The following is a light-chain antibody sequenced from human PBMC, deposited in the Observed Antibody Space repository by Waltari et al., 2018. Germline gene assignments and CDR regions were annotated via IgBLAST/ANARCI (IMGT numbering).Light chain of an antibody. CDR1: QDINTY. V-gene: IGKV1-33*01. Sequence: DIQMTQSPSSLSASVGDEVTITCQASQDINTYLNWYQQRPGKPPKVLTYDTSNLQTGVPSRVSGSGSGTNFTFTISSLQPGDFATYYCQQHDSLPPTFGQGTKLEIK. CDR2: DTS. CDR3: QQHDSLPPT. J-gene: IGKJ2*01.